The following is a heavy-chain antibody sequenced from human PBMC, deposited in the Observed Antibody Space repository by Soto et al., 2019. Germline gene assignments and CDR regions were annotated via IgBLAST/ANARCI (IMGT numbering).Heavy chain of an antibody. V-gene: IGHV4-59*01. J-gene: IGHJ4*01. Sequence: SETLSLTCTVSGVSMNTYYWSWIRQPPGKGLEWIGYIHNSGSTSYNPSLQSRVTISADVSKNQFSLDLRSVTAADTAVYYCARRWSGTDYWGHGTLVTVSS. D-gene: IGHD3-10*01. CDR3: ARRWSGTDY. CDR2: IHNSGST. CDR1: GVSMNTYY.